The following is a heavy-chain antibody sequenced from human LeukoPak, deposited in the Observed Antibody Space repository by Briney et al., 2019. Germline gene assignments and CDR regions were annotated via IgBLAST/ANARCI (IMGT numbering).Heavy chain of an antibody. CDR2: FDPEDGET. CDR3: ATVTGDCSSTSCRYNWFDP. Sequence: ASVKVSCKVSGYTLTELSMQWVRQAPGKGLEWMGGFDPEDGETIYAQKFQGRVTMTEDTSTDTAYMELSSLRSEDTAVYYCATVTGDCSSTSCRYNWFDPWGQGTLVTVSS. J-gene: IGHJ5*02. CDR1: GYTLTELS. D-gene: IGHD2-2*01. V-gene: IGHV1-24*01.